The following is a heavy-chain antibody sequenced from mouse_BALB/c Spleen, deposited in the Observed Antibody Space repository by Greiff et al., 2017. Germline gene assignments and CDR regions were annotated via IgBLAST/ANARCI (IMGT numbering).Heavy chain of an antibody. Sequence: QVQLQQSGPGLVAPSQSLSITCTVSGFSLTGYGVNWVRQPPGKGLEWLGMIWGDGSTDYNSALKSRLSISKDNSKSQVFLKMNSLQTDDTARYYCARHYGYDAMDYWGQGTSVTVSS. CDR2: IWGDGST. CDR3: ARHYGYDAMDY. V-gene: IGHV2-6-7*01. D-gene: IGHD1-2*01. J-gene: IGHJ4*01. CDR1: GFSLTGYG.